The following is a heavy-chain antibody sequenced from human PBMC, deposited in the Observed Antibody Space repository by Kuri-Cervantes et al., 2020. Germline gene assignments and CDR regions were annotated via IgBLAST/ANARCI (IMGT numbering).Heavy chain of an antibody. CDR3: AKGPGGSSSGWYVGID. CDR1: GFTVSSNY. CDR2: IYSGGST. J-gene: IGHJ4*02. V-gene: IGHV3-66*01. Sequence: GGSLRLSCAASGFTVSSNYMSWVRQAPGKGLEWVSVIYSGGSTYYADSVKGRFTISRDNSKNTLYLQMNSLRAEDTAVYYCAKGPGGSSSGWYVGIDWGQGTLVTVSS. D-gene: IGHD6-19*01.